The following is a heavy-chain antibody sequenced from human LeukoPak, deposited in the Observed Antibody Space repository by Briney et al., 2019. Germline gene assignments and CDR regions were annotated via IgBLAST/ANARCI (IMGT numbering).Heavy chain of an antibody. J-gene: IGHJ4*02. V-gene: IGHV4-34*01. CDR2: INHSGST. D-gene: IGHD3-3*01. CDR3: ARGRYYDFWSGYYFDY. CDR1: GGSFSGYF. Sequence: PSETLSLTCAVYGGSFSGYFWSWIRQPPGKGLEWIGEINHSGSTNYNPSLKSRVTISVDTSKNQFSLNLRSVTAADTAVYYCARGRYYDFWSGYYFDYWGQGTLVTVSS.